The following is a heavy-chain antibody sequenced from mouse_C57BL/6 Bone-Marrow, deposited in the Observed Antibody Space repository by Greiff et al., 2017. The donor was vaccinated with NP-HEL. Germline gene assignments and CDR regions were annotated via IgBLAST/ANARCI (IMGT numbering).Heavy chain of an antibody. Sequence: EVKLMECGGGLVKPGGSLKLSCAASGFTFSDYGMHWVRQAPEKGLEWVAYISSGSSTIYYADTVKGRFTISRDNAKNTLFLQMTSLRSEDTAMYYCARPYYYAMDYWGQGTSVTVSS. V-gene: IGHV5-17*01. J-gene: IGHJ4*01. CDR1: GFTFSDYG. CDR3: ARPYYYAMDY. CDR2: ISSGSSTI.